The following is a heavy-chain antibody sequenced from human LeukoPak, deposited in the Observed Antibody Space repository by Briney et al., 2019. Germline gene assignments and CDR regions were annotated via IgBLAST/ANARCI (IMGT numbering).Heavy chain of an antibody. CDR3: AKSGGYGLIDY. V-gene: IGHV4-39*01. CDR1: GGSISSGSYY. D-gene: IGHD1-26*01. J-gene: IGHJ4*01. CDR2: IYYSGST. Sequence: PSQTLSLTCTVSGGSISSGSYYWSWIRQPPGKGLEWIGSIYYSGSTYYNASLKSRVTISLDTSRNQVSLKLNSVTATDTAVYYCAKSGGYGLIDYWGQGTLVSVSS.